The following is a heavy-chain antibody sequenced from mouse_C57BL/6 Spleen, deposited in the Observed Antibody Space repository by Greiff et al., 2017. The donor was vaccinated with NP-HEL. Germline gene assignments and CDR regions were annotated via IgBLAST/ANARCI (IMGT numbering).Heavy chain of an antibody. D-gene: IGHD4-1*01. J-gene: IGHJ3*01. CDR1: GFTFSSYA. Sequence: EVQRVESGGGLVKPGGSLKLSCAASGFTFSSYAMSWVRQTPEKRLEWVATISDGGSYTYYPDNVKGRFTISRDNAKNNLYLQMSHLKSEDTAMYYCAREETGVFAYWGQGTLVTVSA. CDR3: AREETGVFAY. V-gene: IGHV5-4*01. CDR2: ISDGGSYT.